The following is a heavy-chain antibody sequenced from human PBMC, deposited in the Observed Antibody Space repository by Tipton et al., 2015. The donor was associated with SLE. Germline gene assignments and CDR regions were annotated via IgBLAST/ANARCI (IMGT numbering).Heavy chain of an antibody. CDR3: ARDGVRKGWWFFDL. CDR2: IFYNGRT. V-gene: IGHV4-39*07. D-gene: IGHD3-16*01. Sequence: TLSLTCSVSGGSIRSASSYWGWIRQPPGKGLEWIGSIFYNGRTYYNPSLKSRVTISLVTSKNQLSLRLSSVTAADMALYYCARDGVRKGWWFFDLWGRGTLVTVSS. CDR1: GGSIRSASSY. J-gene: IGHJ2*01.